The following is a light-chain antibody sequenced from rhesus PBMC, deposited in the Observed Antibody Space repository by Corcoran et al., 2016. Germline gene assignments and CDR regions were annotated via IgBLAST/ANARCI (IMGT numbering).Light chain of an antibody. Sequence: DIQLTQSPSSLSASVGDRVTITCRASQGISSYLAWYQQKSGKAPKLLIYDASNLQSGVPSRFSGSGSGTEFTLTISSLQPEDFATYYCQQRNSYPRTFGQGTKVEIK. J-gene: IGKJ1*01. CDR1: QGISSY. CDR2: DAS. CDR3: QQRNSYPRT. V-gene: IGKV1-38*01.